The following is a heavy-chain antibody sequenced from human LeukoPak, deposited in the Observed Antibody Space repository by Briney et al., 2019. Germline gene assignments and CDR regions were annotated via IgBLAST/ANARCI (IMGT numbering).Heavy chain of an antibody. J-gene: IGHJ4*02. CDR2: ISGSGGST. D-gene: IGHD3-16*01. CDR3: ARASWVSSTDAVR. CDR1: GFTFSSYA. Sequence: GGSLRLSCAASGFTFSSYAMSWVRQAPGKGLEWVSAISGSGGSTYYADSVKGRFTISRDNSKNTLYLQMNNLRVEDTAIYYCARASWVSSTDAVRWGQGTLVTVSS. V-gene: IGHV3-23*01.